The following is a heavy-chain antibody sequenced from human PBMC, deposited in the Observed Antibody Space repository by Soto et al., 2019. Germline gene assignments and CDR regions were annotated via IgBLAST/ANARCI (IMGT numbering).Heavy chain of an antibody. V-gene: IGHV1-69*13. Sequence: VASVKVSCKASGGTFSSYAISWVRQAPGQGLEWMGGIIPIFGTANYAQKFQGRVTITADESTGTAYMELSSLRSEDTAVYYCASYYYDSSGYSAYFDYWGQGTLVTVSS. CDR2: IIPIFGTA. J-gene: IGHJ4*02. D-gene: IGHD3-22*01. CDR3: ASYYYDSSGYSAYFDY. CDR1: GGTFSSYA.